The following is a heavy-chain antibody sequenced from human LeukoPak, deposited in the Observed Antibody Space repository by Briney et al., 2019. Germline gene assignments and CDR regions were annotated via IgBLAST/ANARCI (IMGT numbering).Heavy chain of an antibody. J-gene: IGHJ4*02. Sequence: ASVKVSCKASGYTFTGYYIHWVRQAPGQGLEWIGWNNPNSGDTKYAQKFQGRVTMTRDTSISTAYMELNSLRSDDTAVYYCARYCSTATCSEGDVYWGQGTLVTVSS. CDR3: ARYCSTATCSEGDVY. D-gene: IGHD2-2*01. CDR2: NNPNSGDT. CDR1: GYTFTGYY. V-gene: IGHV1-2*02.